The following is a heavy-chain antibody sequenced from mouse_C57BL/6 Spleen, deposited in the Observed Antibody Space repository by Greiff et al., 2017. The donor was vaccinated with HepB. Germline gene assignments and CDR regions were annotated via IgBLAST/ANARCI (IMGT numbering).Heavy chain of an antibody. V-gene: IGHV1-76*01. D-gene: IGHD2-5*01. CDR1: GYTFTDYY. CDR3: ASYSNYPWFAY. Sequence: VKLQESGAELVRPGASVKLSCKASGYTFTDYYINWVKQRPGQGLEWIARIYPGSGNTYYNEKFKGKATLTAEKSSSTAYMQLSSLTSEDSAVYFCASYSNYPWFAYWGQGTLVTVSA. CDR2: IYPGSGNT. J-gene: IGHJ3*01.